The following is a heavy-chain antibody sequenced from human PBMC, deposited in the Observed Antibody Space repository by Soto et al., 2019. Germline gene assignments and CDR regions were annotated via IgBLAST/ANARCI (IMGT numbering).Heavy chain of an antibody. Sequence: PSETLSLTCAVYGGSFSGYYWSWIRQPPGKGLEWIGEINHSGSTNYNPSLKSRVTISVDTSKNQFSLKLSSVTAADTAVYYCGVRRAGPNYYYMDVWGKGTTVTVSS. J-gene: IGHJ6*03. V-gene: IGHV4-34*01. D-gene: IGHD2-8*01. CDR1: GGSFSGYY. CDR3: GVRRAGPNYYYMDV. CDR2: INHSGST.